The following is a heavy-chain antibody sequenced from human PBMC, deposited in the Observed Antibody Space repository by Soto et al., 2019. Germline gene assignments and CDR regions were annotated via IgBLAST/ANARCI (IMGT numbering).Heavy chain of an antibody. Sequence: PSETLSLTCTVSGGSISSGGYYWSWIRQPPGKGLEWIGYIYYSGSTNYNPSLKSRVTISVDTSKNQFSLKLSSVTAADTAVYYCARHYDWGYFDYWGQGTLVTVSS. CDR2: IYYSGST. CDR1: GGSISSGGYY. CDR3: ARHYDWGYFDY. J-gene: IGHJ4*02. D-gene: IGHD3-16*01. V-gene: IGHV4-61*08.